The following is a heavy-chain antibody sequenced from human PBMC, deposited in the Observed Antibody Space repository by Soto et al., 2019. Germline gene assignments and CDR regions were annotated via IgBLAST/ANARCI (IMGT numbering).Heavy chain of an antibody. CDR1: GFTFSGVW. D-gene: IGHD1-20*01. CDR2: IKSRSDGGAT. Sequence: GGSLRLSCAASGFTFSGVWMNWVRQAPGKGLEWVGRIKSRSDGGATDYAAFVKGNFTISRDDSKKTVYLQMNSLKSEDTAMYYCATGRPPIMWGQGTLVTVSS. CDR3: ATGRPPIM. V-gene: IGHV3-15*07. J-gene: IGHJ4*02.